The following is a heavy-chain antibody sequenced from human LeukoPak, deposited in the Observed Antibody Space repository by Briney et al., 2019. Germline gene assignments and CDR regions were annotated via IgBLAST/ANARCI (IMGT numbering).Heavy chain of an antibody. J-gene: IGHJ4*02. D-gene: IGHD2-2*01. CDR1: GYTFTSYD. CDR2: MNPNSGNT. V-gene: IGHV1-8*01. Sequence: ASVKVSCKASGYTFTSYDINWVRQATGQGLEWMGWMNPNSGNTGYAQKFQGRVIMTRNTSISTAYMELSSLRSEDTAVYYCARDVKYCSSTSCFPPDYWGQGTLVTVSS. CDR3: ARDVKYCSSTSCFPPDY.